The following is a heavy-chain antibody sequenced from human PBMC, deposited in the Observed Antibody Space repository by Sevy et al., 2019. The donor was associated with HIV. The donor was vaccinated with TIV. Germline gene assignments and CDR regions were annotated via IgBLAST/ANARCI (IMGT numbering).Heavy chain of an antibody. CDR3: AKARRGSGTYYPFDS. V-gene: IGHV3-23*01. CDR2: LSGGGSKT. CDR1: GFSFSSFA. Sequence: GGSLRLSCAASGFSFSSFAMSWVRQAPGKGLEWVSRLSGGGSKTYYADSVKGRFTISRDNSQNTLFMQVNSLRADDTAVYYCAKARRGSGTYYPFDSWGQGTLVTVSS. D-gene: IGHD1-26*01. J-gene: IGHJ4*02.